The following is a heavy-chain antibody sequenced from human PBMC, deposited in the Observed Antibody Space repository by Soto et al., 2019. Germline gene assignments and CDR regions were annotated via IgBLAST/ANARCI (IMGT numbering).Heavy chain of an antibody. V-gene: IGHV4-39*01. CDR1: GGSISSSSYY. Sequence: QLQLQESGPGLVKPSETLSLTCTLSGGSISSSSYYWGWIRQPPGKGLEWIGSIYYSGSTYYNPSLKSRVTISVDTSKNQFSLKLSSVTAADTAVYYCSRLVATTHYFDYWGQGTLVTVSS. J-gene: IGHJ4*02. CDR3: SRLVATTHYFDY. CDR2: IYYSGST. D-gene: IGHD5-12*01.